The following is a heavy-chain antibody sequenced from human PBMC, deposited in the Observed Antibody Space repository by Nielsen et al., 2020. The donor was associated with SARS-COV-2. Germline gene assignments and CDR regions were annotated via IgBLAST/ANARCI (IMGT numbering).Heavy chain of an antibody. Sequence: GGSLRLSCAASGFTFSSYWMSWVRQAPGKGLEWVSVIYSGGSTYYADSVKGRFTISRDNSKNTLYLQMNSLRAEDTAVYYCAKSPIRGVIDSESDYWGQGTLVTVSS. V-gene: IGHV3-53*01. CDR3: AKSPIRGVIDSESDY. CDR2: IYSGGST. D-gene: IGHD3-10*01. J-gene: IGHJ4*02. CDR1: GFTFSSYW.